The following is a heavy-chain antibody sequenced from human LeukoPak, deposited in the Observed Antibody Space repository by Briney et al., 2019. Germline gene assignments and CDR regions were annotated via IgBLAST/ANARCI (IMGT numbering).Heavy chain of an antibody. J-gene: IGHJ3*02. Sequence: PSETLSLTCAFWVGFNKSYYWSWIRQPPAKGRECIGCTYYSWSTNYNPSLISRVSLSIDTSRDQFSLKLNSVTASDTDVYYCARLTRFVGSREPNVFDIWGQGTMVSVSS. V-gene: IGHV4-59*08. CDR1: VGFNKSYY. CDR3: ARLTRFVGSREPNVFDI. CDR2: TYYSWST. D-gene: IGHD3-3*01.